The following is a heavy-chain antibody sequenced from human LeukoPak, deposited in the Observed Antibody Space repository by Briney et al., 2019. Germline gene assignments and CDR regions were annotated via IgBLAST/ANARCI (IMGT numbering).Heavy chain of an antibody. CDR1: GFTFSDYY. CDR2: ITDSGSHR. V-gene: IGHV3-11*01. J-gene: IGHJ4*02. Sequence: GGSLRLSCAASGFTFSDYYMSWIRQAPGKGLEWLSYITDSGSHRYYADSVKGRFTISRDNAKNSLYLQMNSLRADDTAVYYCARDIAVAGYWGQGTLVTVSS. D-gene: IGHD6-19*01. CDR3: ARDIAVAGY.